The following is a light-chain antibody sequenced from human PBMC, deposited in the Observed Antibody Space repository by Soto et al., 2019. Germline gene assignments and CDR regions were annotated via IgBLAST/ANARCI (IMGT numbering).Light chain of an antibody. CDR1: QSVNNF. V-gene: IGKV3-11*01. CDR3: PQRGNCPAT. CDR2: DAS. J-gene: IGKJ3*01. Sequence: ETLLTQSPATLSLSPGERATLSCRASQSVNNFLAWYQQKPGQAPRLLIYDASYRATGVPTRFSGSGSGTDFSLTISSLEPEDFAVYYCPQRGNCPATFGPGTKVEIK.